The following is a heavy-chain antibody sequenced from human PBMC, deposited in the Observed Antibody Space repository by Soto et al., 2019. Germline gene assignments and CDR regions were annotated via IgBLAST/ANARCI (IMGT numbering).Heavy chain of an antibody. V-gene: IGHV4-59*08. J-gene: IGHJ4*02. Sequence: SETLSLTCTVSGGSISSYYWSWIRQPPGKGLEWIGYIYYSGSTNYNPSLKSRVTISVDTSKNQFSLKLSSVTAADTAVYYCARLRGQFDYWGQGTLVTVSS. CDR3: ARLRGQFDY. CDR2: IYYSGST. CDR1: GGSISSYY.